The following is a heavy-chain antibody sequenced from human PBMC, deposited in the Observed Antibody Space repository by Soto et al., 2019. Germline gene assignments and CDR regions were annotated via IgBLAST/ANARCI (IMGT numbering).Heavy chain of an antibody. D-gene: IGHD6-13*01. Sequence: QITLNESGPALVKPTQTLTLTCTFSGFSLTTSGVGVHWLRQPPGKALEWLAVIYGDDDKRYNPSLETRLTSTKDTSKNQVGLTITNMYPLHAATYSCAHNPSYSTNRYIRNDCFDPWGQGTIVTFAS. CDR2: IYGDDDK. J-gene: IGHJ5*02. CDR3: AHNPSYSTNRYIRNDCFDP. CDR1: GFSLTTSGVG. V-gene: IGHV2-5*02.